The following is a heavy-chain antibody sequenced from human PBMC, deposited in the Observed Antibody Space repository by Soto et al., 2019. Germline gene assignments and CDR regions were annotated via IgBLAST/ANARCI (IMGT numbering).Heavy chain of an antibody. CDR3: ATYGGDSGGFEYFKY. Sequence: EVQLLESGGGLVQPGGSLRLSCAASGLTFSSYGMTWVRQAPGKGLEWVSAISGSGDTYNVDSLKGRFTMSRDTSKSTLFLQMNSLRAEDTAVYYCATYGGDSGGFEYFKYWGQGTLVTVSS. V-gene: IGHV3-23*01. D-gene: IGHD2-21*02. CDR2: ISGSGDT. CDR1: GLTFSSYG. J-gene: IGHJ1*01.